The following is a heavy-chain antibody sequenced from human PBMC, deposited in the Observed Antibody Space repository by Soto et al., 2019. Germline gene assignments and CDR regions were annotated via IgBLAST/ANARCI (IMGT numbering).Heavy chain of an antibody. CDR1: GFTFSNYA. CDR3: AKDTPPDYGDYYFDY. V-gene: IGHV3-23*01. CDR2: ISGSGLTT. J-gene: IGHJ4*02. Sequence: GGSLRLSCAASGFTFSNYAMSWVRQAPGKGLEWVSAISGSGLTTYYADSVKGRFTISRDNSKNTLFLQMNSLRAEDTALYYCAKDTPPDYGDYYFDYWGQGTLVTVSS. D-gene: IGHD4-17*01.